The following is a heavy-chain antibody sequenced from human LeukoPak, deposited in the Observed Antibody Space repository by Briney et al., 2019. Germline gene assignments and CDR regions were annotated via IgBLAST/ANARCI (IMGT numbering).Heavy chain of an antibody. CDR3: ARDEDIVVVVAAGAEYFQH. CDR2: LDYSGNT. Sequence: SETLSLTCTVSGGSISSSSYYWGWIRQPPGKGLEWIGSLDYSGNTYYNPSLKSRVTISPDTSKSQFSLKLRSVTAADTAVYYCARDEDIVVVVAAGAEYFQHWGQGTLVTVSS. V-gene: IGHV4-39*07. CDR1: GGSISSSSYY. D-gene: IGHD2-15*01. J-gene: IGHJ1*01.